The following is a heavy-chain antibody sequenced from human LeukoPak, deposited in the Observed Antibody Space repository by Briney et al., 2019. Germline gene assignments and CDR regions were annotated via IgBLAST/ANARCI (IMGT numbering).Heavy chain of an antibody. CDR2: ISGSGGST. Sequence: GGSLRLPCAASGFTFRSYAMSWVRQAPGKGLEWVSTISGSGGSTYYADSVKGRFTISRDNSKNTLYLQMNSLRAEDTAVYYCAKRISVARTSYYFDYWGQGTLVSVSS. D-gene: IGHD6-19*01. CDR3: AKRISVARTSYYFDY. J-gene: IGHJ4*02. V-gene: IGHV3-23*01. CDR1: GFTFRSYA.